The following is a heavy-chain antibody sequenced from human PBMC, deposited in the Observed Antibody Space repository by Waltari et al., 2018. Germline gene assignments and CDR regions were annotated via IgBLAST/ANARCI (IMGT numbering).Heavy chain of an antibody. V-gene: IGHV4-34*01. CDR1: GWSFSGYY. CDR3: ARGDREVQLWLPHYYYGMDV. D-gene: IGHD5-18*01. J-gene: IGHJ6*02. CDR2: MNHGGSN. Sequence: QVQLQQWGAGLLKPSETLSLTCAVYGWSFSGYYWSWIRQPPGQGRAWIGVMNHGGSNNSNPGLKNRATISVDTSKNQLSLKLSSVTAADTAVYYCARGDREVQLWLPHYYYGMDVWGQGTTVTVSS.